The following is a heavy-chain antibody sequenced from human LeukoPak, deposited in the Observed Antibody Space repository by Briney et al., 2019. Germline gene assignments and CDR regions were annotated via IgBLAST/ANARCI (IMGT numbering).Heavy chain of an antibody. CDR3: AREQWLPDY. CDR1: GFTFSNYW. J-gene: IGHJ4*02. Sequence: GGSLRLSCAASGFTFSNYWMSWVRQAPGKGLEWVANIKQDGSEKYYVDSVKGRFTISRDNAKNSLYLQMNGLRAEDTAVYYCAREQWLPDYWGQGALVTVSS. V-gene: IGHV3-7*04. D-gene: IGHD6-19*01. CDR2: IKQDGSEK.